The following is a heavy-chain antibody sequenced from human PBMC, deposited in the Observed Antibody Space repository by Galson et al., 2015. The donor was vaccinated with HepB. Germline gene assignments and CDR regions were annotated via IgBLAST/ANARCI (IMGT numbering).Heavy chain of an antibody. CDR2: INSDGSST. CDR1: GFTFSSYW. CDR3: ARAGIAVAHDY. Sequence: SLRLSCAASGFTFSSYWMHWVRQAPGKGLAWVSRINSDGSSTSYADSVKGRFTISRDNAKNTLYLQINSLRAEDTAVYYCARAGIAVAHDYWGQGTLVTVSS. V-gene: IGHV3-74*01. J-gene: IGHJ4*02. D-gene: IGHD6-19*01.